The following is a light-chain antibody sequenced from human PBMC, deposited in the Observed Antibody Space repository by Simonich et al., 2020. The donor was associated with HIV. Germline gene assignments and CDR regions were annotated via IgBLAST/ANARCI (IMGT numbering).Light chain of an antibody. CDR3: SSYTSSSTVV. CDR2: DVS. CDR1: SSDVGGYKY. V-gene: IGLV2-11*01. Sequence: QSALTQPRSVSGSPGQSVTISCTGTSSDVGGYKYVSWYQQHPDKAPKLMIYDVSKRPSGVSNRFSGYKSGNTASLTISGLQAEDEADYYCSSYTSSSTVVFGGGTKLTVL. J-gene: IGLJ2*01.